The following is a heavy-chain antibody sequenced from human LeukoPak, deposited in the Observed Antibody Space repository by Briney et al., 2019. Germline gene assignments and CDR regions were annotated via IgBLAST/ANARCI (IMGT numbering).Heavy chain of an antibody. CDR3: ARERTTISKGGRGWFDP. Sequence: ASVKVSCKASGYTFTSYAMNWVRQAPGQGLEWMGWINTNTGNPTYAQGFTGRFVFSLDTSVSTAYLQISSLKAEDTAVYYCARERTTISKGGRGWFDPWGQGTLVTVSS. D-gene: IGHD3-9*01. CDR1: GYTFTSYA. CDR2: INTNTGNP. V-gene: IGHV7-4-1*02. J-gene: IGHJ5*02.